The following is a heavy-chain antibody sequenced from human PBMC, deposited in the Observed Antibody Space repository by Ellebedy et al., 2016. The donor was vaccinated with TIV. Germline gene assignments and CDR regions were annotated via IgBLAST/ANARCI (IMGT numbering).Heavy chain of an antibody. V-gene: IGHV3-53*01. CDR3: ARSRDYETPIDY. CDR2: IDSGGST. D-gene: IGHD3-22*01. Sequence: GESLKISCAASGFTVSSNYMSWVRQAPGKGLEWVPVIDSGGSTYYADSVKGRLTISRDNSKNTLYLQMNSLTVEDTAVYYCARSRDYETPIDYWGQGTLVTVPS. CDR1: GFTVSSNY. J-gene: IGHJ4*02.